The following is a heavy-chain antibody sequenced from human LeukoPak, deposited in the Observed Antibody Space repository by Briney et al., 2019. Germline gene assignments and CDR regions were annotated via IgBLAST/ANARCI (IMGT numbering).Heavy chain of an antibody. Sequence: AGSLRLSCAASGFTFSSYGMHWVRQAPGKGLEWVAVIRYDGSNKYYADSVNGRFTISKDNYKNTLHQQMYMPTAEDTADYYCARDFDYWGQGTLVTVSS. V-gene: IGHV3-33*01. CDR1: GFTFSSYG. J-gene: IGHJ4*01. CDR3: ARDFDY. CDR2: IRYDGSNK.